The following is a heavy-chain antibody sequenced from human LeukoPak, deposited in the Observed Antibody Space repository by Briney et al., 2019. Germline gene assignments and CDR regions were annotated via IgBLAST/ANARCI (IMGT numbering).Heavy chain of an antibody. J-gene: IGHJ4*02. V-gene: IGHV3-33*01. Sequence: GRSLRLSCAASGFTFGSYGMHWVRQAPGKGLEWVAVIWYDGSNKYYADSVKGRFTISRDNSKNTLYLQMNSLRAEDTAVYYCARASRSSSWTDYFDYWGQGTLVTVSS. CDR1: GFTFGSYG. CDR2: IWYDGSNK. D-gene: IGHD6-6*01. CDR3: ARASRSSSWTDYFDY.